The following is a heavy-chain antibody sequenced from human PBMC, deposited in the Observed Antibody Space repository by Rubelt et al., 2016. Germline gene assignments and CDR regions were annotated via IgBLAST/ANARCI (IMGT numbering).Heavy chain of an antibody. D-gene: IGHD3-10*01. CDR3: ARVGDYGSGSQYNPLDF. V-gene: IGHV3-23*01. CDR2: ISDGGEST. J-gene: IGHJ4*02. Sequence: VASGLTFANYAMSWVRQAPGKGLEWVSGISDGGESTYYADSVKGRFTISRDNSKNTLYLQMDCLRAEDTAMYYCARVGDYGSGSQYNPLDFWGQGTLVTVSS. CDR1: GLTFANYA.